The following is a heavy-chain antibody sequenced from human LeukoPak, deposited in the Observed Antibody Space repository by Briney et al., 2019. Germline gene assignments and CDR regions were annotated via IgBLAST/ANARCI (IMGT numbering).Heavy chain of an antibody. CDR1: GFSVSGIH. V-gene: IGHV3-66*01. Sequence: GGSLRLSCVASGFSVSGIHMNWVRQAPGKDLEWVSGLYSGGATYYADSMGGRFTISRDNAKNSLYLQMDSLKVEDTAIYYCARDNWVDCWGQGTLVTVSS. CDR2: LYSGGAT. J-gene: IGHJ5*01. CDR3: ARDNWVDC.